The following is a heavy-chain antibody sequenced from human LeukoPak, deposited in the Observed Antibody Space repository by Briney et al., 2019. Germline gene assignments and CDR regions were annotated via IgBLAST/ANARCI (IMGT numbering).Heavy chain of an antibody. J-gene: IGHJ4*02. CDR2: ISYDGNNK. CDR3: ARGEQQLDY. CDR1: GFTFSSYA. Sequence: SGGSLRLSCAASGFTFSSYAMHWVRQAPGKGLEWVAVISYDGNNKYYADSVKGRFTISRDNSKNTLYLQMNSLRAEDTAVYYCARGEQQLDYWGQGTLVTVSS. D-gene: IGHD6-13*01. V-gene: IGHV3-30-3*01.